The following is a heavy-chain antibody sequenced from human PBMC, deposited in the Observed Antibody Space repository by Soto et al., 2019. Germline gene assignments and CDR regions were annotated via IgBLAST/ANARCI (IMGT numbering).Heavy chain of an antibody. D-gene: IGHD3-16*01. CDR3: ARALGGRRYYYYGMDV. J-gene: IGHJ6*02. CDR2: IYYSGST. CDR1: GGSISSYY. Sequence: XETLSLTCTVSGGSISSYYWSWIRQPPGKGLEWIGYIYYSGSTNYNPSLKSRVTISVDTSKNQFSLKLSSVTAADTAVYYCARALGGRRYYYYGMDVWGQGTTVTVSS. V-gene: IGHV4-59*01.